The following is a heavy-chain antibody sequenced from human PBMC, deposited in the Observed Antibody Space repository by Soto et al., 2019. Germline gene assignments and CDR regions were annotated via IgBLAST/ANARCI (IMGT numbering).Heavy chain of an antibody. V-gene: IGHV4-34*01. J-gene: IGHJ6*02. CDR2: INHSGST. CDR3: ARDWASHGMDV. Sequence: PSETLSLTCAVYGGSFSCYYWSWIRQPPGKGLEWIGEINHSGSTNYNPSLKSRLTISVDTSKNQLSLRVRSVTAADTAVYYCARDWASHGMDVWGQGTTVTVSS. CDR1: GGSFSCYY. D-gene: IGHD3-16*01.